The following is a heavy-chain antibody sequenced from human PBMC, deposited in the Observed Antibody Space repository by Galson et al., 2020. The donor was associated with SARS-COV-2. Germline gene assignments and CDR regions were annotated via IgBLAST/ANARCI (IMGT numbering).Heavy chain of an antibody. D-gene: IGHD3-22*01. CDR3: ARTYYYDSSGYYFDAFDI. J-gene: IGHJ3*02. CDR2: ISHDGSNK. CDR1: GFTLSRYS. V-gene: IGHV3-30*01. Sequence: GGSLRPSSAASGFTLSRYSMHWVRQAPDNGLEWVAVISHDGSNKYYADSVKGRFTISRDNYKNTLYLQMNSLRAEDAAIYYCARTYYYDSSGYYFDAFDIWGQGTMVTVSS.